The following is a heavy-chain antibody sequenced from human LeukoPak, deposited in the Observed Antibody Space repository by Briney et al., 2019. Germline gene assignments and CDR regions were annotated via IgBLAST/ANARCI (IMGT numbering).Heavy chain of an antibody. CDR2: ISGSGGST. D-gene: IGHD4-23*01. CDR1: GFTFSSYA. V-gene: IGHV3-23*01. CDR3: VKAVFGGGNPRGTDY. J-gene: IGHJ4*02. Sequence: GGSLRLSCAASGFTFSSYAMSWVRQAPGKGLEWVSAISGSGGSTYYADSVKGRFTISRDNSKNTLYLQMNSLRAEDTAVYYCVKAVFGGGNPRGTDYWGQGTLVTVSS.